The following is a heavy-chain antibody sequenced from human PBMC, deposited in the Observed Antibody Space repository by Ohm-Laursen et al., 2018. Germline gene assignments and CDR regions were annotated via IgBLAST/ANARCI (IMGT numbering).Heavy chain of an antibody. V-gene: IGHV3-30*18. CDR2: ISYDGSNK. J-gene: IGHJ4*02. D-gene: IGHD1-7*01. CDR1: GFTFSSYG. CDR3: AKDRLELDY. Sequence: SLRLSCTASGFTFSSYGMHWVRQAPGKGLERVAVISYDGSNKYYADSVKGRFTISRDNSKNTLYLQMNSLRAEDTAVYYCAKDRLELDYWGQGTLVTVSS.